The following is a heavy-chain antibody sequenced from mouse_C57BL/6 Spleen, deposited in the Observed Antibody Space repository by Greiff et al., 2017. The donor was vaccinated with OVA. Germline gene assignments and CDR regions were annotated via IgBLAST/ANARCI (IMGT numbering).Heavy chain of an antibody. CDR2: IDPSDSET. CDR1: GYTFTSYW. Sequence: QVQLQQPGAELVRPGSSVKLSCKASGYTFTSYWMHWVKQRPLQGLEWIGNIDPSDSETHYNQKFKDKATLTVDKSSSTAYMQLSSLTSEDSAVYYCARDSTPEGFAYWGQGTLVTVSA. D-gene: IGHD2-5*01. CDR3: ARDSTPEGFAY. J-gene: IGHJ3*01. V-gene: IGHV1-52*01.